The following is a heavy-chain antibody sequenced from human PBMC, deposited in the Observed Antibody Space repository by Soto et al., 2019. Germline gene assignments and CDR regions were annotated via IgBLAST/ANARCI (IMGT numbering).Heavy chain of an antibody. D-gene: IGHD3-10*01. CDR3: ARDAGITIYTRDTFDM. CDR2: ISTYNGNT. Sequence: QVQLVQSGAEVKKPGASVTVSCKASGYTFTSHGISWVGRAPGQGLEGMGWISTYNGNTNYAQELQGRVTMTTDTSTTTAYMELRSLRSDDTAVYYCARDAGITIYTRDTFDMWGQGTVVTVSS. V-gene: IGHV1-18*01. J-gene: IGHJ3*02. CDR1: GYTFTSHG.